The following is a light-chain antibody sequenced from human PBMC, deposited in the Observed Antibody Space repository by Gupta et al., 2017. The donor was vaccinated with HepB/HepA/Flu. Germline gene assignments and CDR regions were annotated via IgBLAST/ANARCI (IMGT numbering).Light chain of an antibody. CDR3: AAWDDSLNGLV. CDR2: YDD. CDR1: WSNIGDNT. J-gene: IGLJ3*02. Sequence: QSVVTQPPSVSEAPRQMVTISSSGSWSNIGDNTVNWYQQLPGKAPKLLIYYDDLLPSGVSDRFSGSKSGTSASLTISGLQSEDEADYYCAAWDDSLNGLVFGGGTKLTVL. V-gene: IGLV1-36*01.